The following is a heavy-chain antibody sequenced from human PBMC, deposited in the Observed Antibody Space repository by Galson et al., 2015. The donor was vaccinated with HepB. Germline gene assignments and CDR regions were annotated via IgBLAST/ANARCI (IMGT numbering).Heavy chain of an antibody. J-gene: IGHJ6*03. Sequence: SLRLSCAASGFTFSSYWMSWVRQAPGKGLEWVANIKQDGSEKYYVDSVKGRFTISRDNAKNSLYLQMNSLRAEDTAVYYCAREEGQGPTVSYYMDVWGKGTTVTVSS. V-gene: IGHV3-7*01. CDR3: AREEGQGPTVSYYMDV. D-gene: IGHD4-11*01. CDR2: IKQDGSEK. CDR1: GFTFSSYW.